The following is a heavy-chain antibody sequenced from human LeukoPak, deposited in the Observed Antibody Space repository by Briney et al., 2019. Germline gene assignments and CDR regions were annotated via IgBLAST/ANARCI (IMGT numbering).Heavy chain of an antibody. Sequence: GRSLRLSCAASGSNFSSYGMHWVRQDPGKGLEWVTSIWFDGSNIHYADSVKGRVTISRDNSKSALYLQMNSLRAEDTAIYYCARDSLPMAVTGPFDHWGQGALVTVSS. CDR2: IWFDGSNI. D-gene: IGHD6-19*01. V-gene: IGHV3-33*01. CDR1: GSNFSSYG. J-gene: IGHJ4*02. CDR3: ARDSLPMAVTGPFDH.